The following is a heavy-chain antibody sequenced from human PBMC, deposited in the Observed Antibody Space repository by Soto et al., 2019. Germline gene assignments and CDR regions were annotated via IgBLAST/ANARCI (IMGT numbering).Heavy chain of an antibody. CDR1: GGSISSGDYY. D-gene: IGHD2-15*01. J-gene: IGHJ6*02. V-gene: IGHV4-30-4*01. CDR2: IYYSGST. CDR3: ARDHSTGYYYGMDV. Sequence: TLSLTCTVSGGSISSGDYYWSWIRQPPGKGLEWIGYIYYSGSTYYNPSLKSRVTISVDTPKNQFSLKLSSVTAADTAVYYCARDHSTGYYYGMDVWGQGTTVTVSS.